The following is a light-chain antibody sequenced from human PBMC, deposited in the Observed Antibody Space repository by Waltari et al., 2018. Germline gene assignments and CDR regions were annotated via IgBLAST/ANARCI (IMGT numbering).Light chain of an antibody. V-gene: IGKV3-11*01. J-gene: IGKJ3*01. CDR2: DSS. Sequence: EIVLTQSPATLALSPGERATLSCRASQSVSSYLAWYQQKPGQAPRLLIYDSSNSDTGIPARFSGSGSGTDFTLTISSLEPEDFAVYYCQQRSNWPITFGPGTKVDI. CDR3: QQRSNWPIT. CDR1: QSVSSY.